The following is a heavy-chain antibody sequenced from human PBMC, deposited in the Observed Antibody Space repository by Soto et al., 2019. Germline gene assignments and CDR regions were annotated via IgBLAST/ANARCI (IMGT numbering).Heavy chain of an antibody. Sequence: GGSLRLSCAASGFTFSTYAMHWVRQAPGKGLEWVAAISHDVSDKYYADSVRGRFIISTDNFKNTLYLQMNSLRAEDTAVYYCAKDRAVGSSSWSDYWGRGILVTVSS. D-gene: IGHD6-13*01. CDR2: ISHDVSDK. CDR3: AKDRAVGSSSWSDY. CDR1: GFTFSTYA. V-gene: IGHV3-30-3*01. J-gene: IGHJ4*02.